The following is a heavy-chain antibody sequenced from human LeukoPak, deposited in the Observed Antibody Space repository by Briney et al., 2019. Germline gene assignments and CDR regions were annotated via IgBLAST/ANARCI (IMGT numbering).Heavy chain of an antibody. J-gene: IGHJ3*02. V-gene: IGHV4-39*01. D-gene: IGHD2-21*02. CDR1: GDSITSSSHY. CDR3: VAEMTASAAFDI. CDR2: LHHTGRN. Sequence: SETLSLTCTVSGDSITSSSHYWGWIRQPPGRRLEWIGSLHHTGRNYSNAALKSRVTISMDTAKSQFSLKLNSVTAADSGVYYCVAEMTASAAFDIWGQGTMVAVSS.